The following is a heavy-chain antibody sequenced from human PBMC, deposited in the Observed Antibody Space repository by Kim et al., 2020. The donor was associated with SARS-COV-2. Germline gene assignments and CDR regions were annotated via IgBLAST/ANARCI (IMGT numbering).Heavy chain of an antibody. Sequence: GGSLRLSCAASGFTFSSYAMSWVRQAPGKGLEWVSGIVGSGGSTYYADSVKGRVTISRDNSKNTLYLQMNSLRAEDTAVYYCAKDHYYGSGSYYNVFDYWGQGTLVTVSS. V-gene: IGHV3-23*01. J-gene: IGHJ4*02. CDR2: IVGSGGST. CDR3: AKDHYYGSGSYYNVFDY. D-gene: IGHD3-10*01. CDR1: GFTFSSYA.